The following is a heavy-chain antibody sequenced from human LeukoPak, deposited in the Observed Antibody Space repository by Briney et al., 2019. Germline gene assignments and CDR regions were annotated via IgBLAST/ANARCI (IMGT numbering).Heavy chain of an antibody. CDR2: INHSGST. Sequence: PSETLSLTCAVYGGSFSGYYWSWIRQPPGKGLEWMGEINHSGSTNYNPSLKSRVTISVDTSKNQFSLKLSSVTAADTAVYYCARRAARPYYYYYMDVWGKGTTVTVSS. V-gene: IGHV4-34*01. CDR1: GGSFSGYY. D-gene: IGHD6-6*01. CDR3: ARRAARPYYYYYMDV. J-gene: IGHJ6*03.